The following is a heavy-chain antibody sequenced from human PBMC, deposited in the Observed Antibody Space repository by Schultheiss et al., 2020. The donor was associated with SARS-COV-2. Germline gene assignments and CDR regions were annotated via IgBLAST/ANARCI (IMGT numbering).Heavy chain of an antibody. CDR1: GFTFDDYA. D-gene: IGHD6-19*01. CDR3: ARDRGIAVAVIDY. CDR2: ISGSGGST. J-gene: IGHJ4*02. V-gene: IGHV3-23*01. Sequence: GESLKISCAASGFTFDDYAMHWVRQAPGKGLEWVSAISGSGGSTYYADSVKGRFTISRDNSKNTLYLQMNSLRAEDTAVYYCARDRGIAVAVIDYWGQGTLVTVSS.